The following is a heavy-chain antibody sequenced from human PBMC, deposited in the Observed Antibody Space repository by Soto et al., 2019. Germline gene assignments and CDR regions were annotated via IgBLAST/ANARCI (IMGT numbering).Heavy chain of an antibody. V-gene: IGHV2-5*02. CDR1: GFTISTSGVG. Sequence: QITLKESGPTLVKPTQTLTLTCTFSGFTISTSGVGVGWIRQPPGKALEWLAVIYWDDDKRYSPSLMRRLTXTXEXXKNQVVLTLTNMDPVDTATYHCACFSRGYYRGFDYWGQGTLVTVSS. D-gene: IGHD3-22*01. CDR3: ACFSRGYYRGFDY. J-gene: IGHJ4*02. CDR2: IYWDDDK.